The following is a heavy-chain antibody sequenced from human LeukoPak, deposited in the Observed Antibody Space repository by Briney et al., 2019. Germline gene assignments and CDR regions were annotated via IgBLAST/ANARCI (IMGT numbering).Heavy chain of an antibody. CDR3: ARANIALYYFDY. D-gene: IGHD2/OR15-2a*01. CDR2: IYYGGST. V-gene: IGHV4-59*01. J-gene: IGHJ4*02. CDR1: GGSLSSYF. Sequence: PSETLSLTCTVSGGSLSSYFWSWLRQPPGKGLEWIGYIYYGGSTNYNPSLKSRVTISVDTSKNHFSLKLSSVTAADTAVYFCARANIALYYFDYWGQGTLVTVSS.